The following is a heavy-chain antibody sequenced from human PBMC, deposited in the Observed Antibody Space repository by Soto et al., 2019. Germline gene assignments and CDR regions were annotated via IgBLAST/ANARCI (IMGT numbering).Heavy chain of an antibody. D-gene: IGHD3-22*01. J-gene: IGHJ4*02. CDR3: ARGFAAYYYDSSGYSNFYY. Sequence: SVKVSCKASGGTFSSYAISWVRQAPGQGLEWMGGIIPIFGTANYAQKFQGRVTITADESTSTAYMELSSLRSEDTAVYYCARGFAAYYYDSSGYSNFYYWGQGTLVTVSS. V-gene: IGHV1-69*13. CDR1: GGTFSSYA. CDR2: IIPIFGTA.